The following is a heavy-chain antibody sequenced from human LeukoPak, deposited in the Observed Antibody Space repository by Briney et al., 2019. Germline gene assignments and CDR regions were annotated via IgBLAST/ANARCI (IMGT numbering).Heavy chain of an antibody. J-gene: IGHJ6*02. CDR1: GFTFTSSA. V-gene: IGHV1-58*02. CDR2: IVVGSGNT. D-gene: IGHD3-22*01. CDR3: AADYYYDSSGYLDYGMDV. Sequence: GASVTVSCKGSGFTFTSSAMQWVRQPRGQRLEWVGWIVVGSGNTNYAQKFQERVTITRDMSTSTAYMELSSLRSEDTAVYYCAADYYYDSSGYLDYGMDVWGQGTTVTVSS.